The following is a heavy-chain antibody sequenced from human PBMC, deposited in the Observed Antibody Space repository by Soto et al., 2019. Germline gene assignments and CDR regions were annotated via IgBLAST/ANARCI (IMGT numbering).Heavy chain of an antibody. J-gene: IGHJ6*03. CDR1: GFTVSSNY. CDR2: IYSGGST. D-gene: IGHD3-10*01. Sequence: HPGGSLRLSCAASGFTVSSNYMSWVRQAPGKGLEWVSVIYSGGSTYYADSVKGRFTISRDNSKNTLYLQMNSLRAEDTAVYYCATGSAPYYYYYMDVWGKGTTVTVSS. V-gene: IGHV3-66*01. CDR3: ATGSAPYYYYYMDV.